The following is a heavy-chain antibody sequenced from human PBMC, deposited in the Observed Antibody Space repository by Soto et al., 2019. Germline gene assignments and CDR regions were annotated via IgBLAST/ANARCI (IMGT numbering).Heavy chain of an antibody. CDR2: IYPGDSDS. V-gene: IGHV5-51*01. D-gene: IGHD2-2*01. CDR3: AKHEGYCSTTTCSNFDY. J-gene: IGHJ4*02. CDR1: GFTFTSYW. Sequence: ESLKISCKGSGFTFTSYWIAWVRQMPGKGLEWMGIIYPGDSDSSYSPSFQGQVTISADKSINTAYLHWSSLKASDTAIFYCAKHEGYCSTTTCSNFDYWGQGTLVPVSS.